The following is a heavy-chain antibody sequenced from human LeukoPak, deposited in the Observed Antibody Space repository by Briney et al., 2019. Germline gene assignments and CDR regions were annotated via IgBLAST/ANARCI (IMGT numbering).Heavy chain of an antibody. V-gene: IGHV3-30*04. CDR1: GIAFSNSI. D-gene: IGHD3-22*01. CDR3: AREGHTSGYCGTFDV. Sequence: GGSLRLSCAASGIAFSNSIMHWVRQAPGKGLEWVSAMSFDGFSKYYADSLQGRLSISRDDSKNTVYLQMNSLRLEDTAVYYCAREGHTSGYCGTFDVWGQGTTVVVSS. J-gene: IGHJ3*01. CDR2: MSFDGFSK.